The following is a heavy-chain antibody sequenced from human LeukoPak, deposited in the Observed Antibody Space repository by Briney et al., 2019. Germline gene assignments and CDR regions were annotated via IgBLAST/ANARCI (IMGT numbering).Heavy chain of an antibody. CDR3: ARVFRISVGATLVDH. J-gene: IGHJ4*02. CDR2: ISAYNGNT. D-gene: IGHD1-26*01. CDR1: GYTFTSYG. V-gene: IGHV1-18*01. Sequence: GASVKVSCKASGYTFTSYGISWVRQAPGQGLEWMGWISAYNGNTNYAQKLQGRVTMTTDTSTSTAYMELRSLRSDDTAVYYCARVFRISVGATLVDHWGQGTLVTVSS.